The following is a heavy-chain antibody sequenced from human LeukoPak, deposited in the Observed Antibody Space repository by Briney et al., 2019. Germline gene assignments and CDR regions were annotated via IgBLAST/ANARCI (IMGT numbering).Heavy chain of an antibody. D-gene: IGHD5-18*01. CDR3: ARGDTAMAPGDDYYYYGMDV. CDR1: GGSISRGGYC. J-gene: IGHJ6*02. CDR2: IYHSGST. V-gene: IGHV4-30-2*01. Sequence: SETLSLTWTVSGGSISRGGYCWSWIRQPPGQGLEWIGYIYHSGSTYYNPSLKSRVTISVDRSKNQFSLKLSSVTAADTAVYYCARGDTAMAPGDDYYYYGMDVWGQGTTVTVSS.